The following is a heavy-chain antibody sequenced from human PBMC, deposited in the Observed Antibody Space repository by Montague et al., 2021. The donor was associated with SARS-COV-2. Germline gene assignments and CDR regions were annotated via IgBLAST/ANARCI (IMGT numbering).Heavy chain of an antibody. CDR1: GASITIGTYY. CDR2: IYTSGST. CDR3: VRDFPTIGSYGMDV. V-gene: IGHV4-61*02. Sequence: TLSLTCAASGASITIGTYYWSWIRQPAGKGLEWIGRIYTSGSTNYNPSLRGRVAISMDTSLNQFSLNLDSVTAADTGVYYCVRDFPTIGSYGMDVWGQGATVTVSS. D-gene: IGHD5-24*01. J-gene: IGHJ6*02.